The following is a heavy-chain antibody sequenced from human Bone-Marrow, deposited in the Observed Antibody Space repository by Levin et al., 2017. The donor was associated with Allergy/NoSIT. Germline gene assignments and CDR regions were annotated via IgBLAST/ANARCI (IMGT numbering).Heavy chain of an antibody. CDR3: ARRADRVDMLVVVAATLEWYIGL. V-gene: IGHV4-39*01. J-gene: IGHJ2*01. D-gene: IGHD2-15*01. CDR1: GGSISIGNSY. Sequence: SQTLSLTCTVSGGSISIGNSYWGWVRQPPGKGLEWIGSIYYSGSTYYNPSLKSRVTLSVDTSKNLFSLKLNSVTAADTAVYYCARRADRVDMLVVVAATLEWYIGLWGRGTLVTVSS. CDR2: IYYSGST.